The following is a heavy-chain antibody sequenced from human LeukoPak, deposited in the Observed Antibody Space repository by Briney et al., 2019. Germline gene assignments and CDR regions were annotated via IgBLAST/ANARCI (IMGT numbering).Heavy chain of an antibody. Sequence: GGSLRLSCAASGFTFSDYYMSWIRQAPGKGLEWVSYISSSGSTIYYADSVKGRFTISRDNAKSSLYLQMNSLRAEDTAVYYCARVASYGSWFDPWGQGTLVTVSS. CDR3: ARVASYGSWFDP. V-gene: IGHV3-11*01. J-gene: IGHJ5*02. CDR2: ISSSGSTI. CDR1: GFTFSDYY. D-gene: IGHD5-18*01.